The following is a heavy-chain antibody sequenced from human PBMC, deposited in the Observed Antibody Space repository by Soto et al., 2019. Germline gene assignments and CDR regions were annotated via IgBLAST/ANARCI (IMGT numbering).Heavy chain of an antibody. D-gene: IGHD5-18*01. CDR3: ARPMVGNVDTAMVTDYYYGMGV. CDR2: IIPIFGTA. Sequence: SVKVSCKASGGTFSSYAISWVRQAPGQGLEWMGGIIPIFGTANYAQKFQGRVTITADKSTSTAYMELSSLRSEDTAVYYCARPMVGNVDTAMVTDYYYGMGVWGQGTTVTVSS. J-gene: IGHJ6*02. V-gene: IGHV1-69*06. CDR1: GGTFSSYA.